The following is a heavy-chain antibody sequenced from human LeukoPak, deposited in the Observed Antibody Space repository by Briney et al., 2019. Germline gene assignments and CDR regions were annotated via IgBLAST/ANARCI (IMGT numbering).Heavy chain of an antibody. D-gene: IGHD3/OR15-3a*01. Sequence: SETLSLTCTVSGVSISSSNSYWGWIRQPPGKGLEWIGSIYYSVNTYYNASLKSQVSISIDTSKNQFSLRLNCARQTGSGLFILPGGQGTLVTVSS. J-gene: IGHJ4*02. CDR1: GVSISSSNSY. CDR2: IYYSVNT. V-gene: IGHV4-39*01. CDR3: P.